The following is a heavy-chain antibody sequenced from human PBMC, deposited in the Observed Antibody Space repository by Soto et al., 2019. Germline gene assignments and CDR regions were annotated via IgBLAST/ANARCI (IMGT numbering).Heavy chain of an antibody. J-gene: IGHJ4*02. CDR3: ASRSFYGDLGY. D-gene: IGHD4-17*01. V-gene: IGHV4-30-4*02. CDR2: IYYSGST. Sequence: SETLSLTCTVSGGSISSGDYYWSWIRQPPGKGLEWIGYIYYSGSTYYNPSLKSRVTISVDTSKNQFSLKLSSVTAADTAVYYCASRSFYGDLGYWGQGTLVTVSS. CDR1: GGSISSGDYY.